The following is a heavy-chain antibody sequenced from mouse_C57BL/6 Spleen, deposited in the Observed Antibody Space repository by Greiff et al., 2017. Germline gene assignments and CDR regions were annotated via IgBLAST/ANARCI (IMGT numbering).Heavy chain of an antibody. CDR3: ASTVVATDWYFDV. J-gene: IGHJ1*03. CDR1: GYTFTSYW. V-gene: IGHV1-72*01. D-gene: IGHD1-1*01. CDR2: VDPNSGGT. Sequence: QVQLQQPGAELVKPGASVKLSCKASGYTFTSYWMHWVKQSPGRGLEWIGRVDPNSGGTKYNEKFKSKATLTVDKPSSTAYMQLSSLTSEDSAVYYCASTVVATDWYFDVWGTGTTVTVSS.